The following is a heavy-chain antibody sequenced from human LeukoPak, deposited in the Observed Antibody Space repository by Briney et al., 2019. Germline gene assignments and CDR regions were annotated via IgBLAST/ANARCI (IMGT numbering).Heavy chain of an antibody. V-gene: IGHV3-23*01. CDR1: GFTFSSYV. J-gene: IGHJ4*02. CDR2: ISGSGGST. Sequence: GGSLRLSCAASGFTFSSYVMSWVRQAPGKGLEWVSAISGSGGSTYYADSVKGRFTISRDNSKNTPYLQMNSLRAEDTAVYYCAKDLPSYYYDSSGSPYDYWGQGTLVTVSS. CDR3: AKDLPSYYYDSSGSPYDY. D-gene: IGHD3-22*01.